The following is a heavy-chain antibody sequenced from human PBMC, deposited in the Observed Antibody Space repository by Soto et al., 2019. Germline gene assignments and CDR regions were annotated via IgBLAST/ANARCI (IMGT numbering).Heavy chain of an antibody. V-gene: IGHV4-59*01. CDR2: IYYSGST. Sequence: SETLSLTCTVSGGSISSYYWSWIRQPPGKGLEWIGYIYYSGSTNYNPSLKSRVTISVDTSKNQFSLKLSSVTAADTAVYYCARDGGAGYYFWSGYYSAPGFDPWGQRTLVTVSS. J-gene: IGHJ5*02. CDR1: GGSISSYY. D-gene: IGHD3-3*01. CDR3: ARDGGAGYYFWSGYYSAPGFDP.